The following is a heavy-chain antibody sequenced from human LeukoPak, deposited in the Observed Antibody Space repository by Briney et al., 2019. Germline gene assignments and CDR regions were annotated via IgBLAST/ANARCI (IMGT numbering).Heavy chain of an antibody. J-gene: IGHJ5*02. V-gene: IGHV4-39*01. Sequence: SETLSLTCTVSGGSISSSSYYWGWIRQPPGKGLEWIGSIYYSGSTYYNPSLKSRVTISVDTSKNQFSLKLSSVTAADTAVYYCARRGWVWQQLPYNWFDPWGQGTLVTVSS. CDR2: IYYSGST. CDR3: ARRGWVWQQLPYNWFDP. D-gene: IGHD6-13*01. CDR1: GGSISSSSYY.